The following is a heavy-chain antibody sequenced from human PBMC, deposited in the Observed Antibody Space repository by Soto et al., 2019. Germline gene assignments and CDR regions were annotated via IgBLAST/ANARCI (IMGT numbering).Heavy chain of an antibody. J-gene: IGHJ6*03. V-gene: IGHV4-59*02. CDR2: ITYSGVT. D-gene: IGHD2-2*01. Sequence: QVQLQESGPGLAKPSETLSLTCSVSGGSVTSNYWTWIRQPPGKGLEWIGFITYSGVTDYNPPLQSRVTISVAMSKNPFSLNLSSVTAADTAVYYCARAIVVVPPAEDHYYHMDVWGKGTTVTVS. CDR1: GGSVTSNY. CDR3: ARAIVVVPPAEDHYYHMDV.